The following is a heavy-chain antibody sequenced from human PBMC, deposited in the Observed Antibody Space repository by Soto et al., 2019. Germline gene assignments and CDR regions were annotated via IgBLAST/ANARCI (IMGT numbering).Heavy chain of an antibody. D-gene: IGHD3-10*01. J-gene: IGHJ6*02. CDR1: GYSFTSYW. Sequence: GESLKISCKGSGYSFTSYWIGWVRQMPGKGLEWMGIIYPGDSDTRYSPSFQGQVTISADKSISTAYLQWSSLKASVTAMYYCARVDTMVRGRYYYYGMDVWGQGTTVTVSS. CDR2: IYPGDSDT. V-gene: IGHV5-51*01. CDR3: ARVDTMVRGRYYYYGMDV.